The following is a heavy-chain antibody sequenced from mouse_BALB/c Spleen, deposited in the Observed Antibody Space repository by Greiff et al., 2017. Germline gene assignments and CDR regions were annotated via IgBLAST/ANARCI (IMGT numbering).Heavy chain of an antibody. CDR3: ARRLDY. CDR2: IYPGDGVP. CDR1: GYTLASYW. Sequence: QVQLQQPGAELASPEASVKLSYKASGYTLASYWMQWVKHRPGGSLEWIGAIYPGDGVPRYTQNCKGKATLTAEKSSSTAYMQLSSLASEDSAVYDCARRLDYWGQGTTRTVSS. V-gene: IGHV1-87*01. D-gene: IGHD2-13*01. J-gene: IGHJ2*01.